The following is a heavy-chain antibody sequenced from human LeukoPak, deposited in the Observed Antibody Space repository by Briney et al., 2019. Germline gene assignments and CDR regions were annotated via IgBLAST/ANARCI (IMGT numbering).Heavy chain of an antibody. V-gene: IGHV4-59*08. CDR2: IYYTGST. CDR1: GGSMTNYY. Sequence: SETLSLTCTVSGGSMTNYYGSWIRQPPGKGLEWIAYIYYTGSTYYNPSLKSRVPMSVDTSKNQFSLRLSSVTAADTAVYYCARHISGAATLDWGQGTLVTVSS. CDR3: ARHISGAATLD. J-gene: IGHJ4*02. D-gene: IGHD3-3*02.